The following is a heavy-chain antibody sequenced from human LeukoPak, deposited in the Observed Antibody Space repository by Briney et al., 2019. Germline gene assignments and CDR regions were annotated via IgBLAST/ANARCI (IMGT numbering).Heavy chain of an antibody. CDR3: ARDQVAVTTVPYYYYYYYMDV. Sequence: PGGSLRLSCAASGFTFSDYYMSWIRQAPGKGLEWVSYISSSGSTIYYADSVKGRFTISRDNAKNSLYLQMNSLRAEDTAVYYCARDQVAVTTVPYYYYYYYMDVWGKGTTVTVSS. V-gene: IGHV3-11*04. D-gene: IGHD4-11*01. CDR1: GFTFSDYY. J-gene: IGHJ6*03. CDR2: ISSSGSTI.